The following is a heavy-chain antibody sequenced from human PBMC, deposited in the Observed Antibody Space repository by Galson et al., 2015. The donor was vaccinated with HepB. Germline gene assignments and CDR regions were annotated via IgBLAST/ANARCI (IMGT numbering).Heavy chain of an antibody. Sequence: SVKVSCKASGYTFTNFNMHWVRQAPGQRLEWMGLINAGNGNTKYSQKFQGRVTFTRDTYASTVYMELSSLRSDDTAVYYCARGAEGYYDNSDYYWGQGTLVTVFS. CDR3: ARGAEGYYDNSDYY. J-gene: IGHJ4*02. V-gene: IGHV1-3*01. D-gene: IGHD3-22*01. CDR1: GYTFTNFN. CDR2: INAGNGNT.